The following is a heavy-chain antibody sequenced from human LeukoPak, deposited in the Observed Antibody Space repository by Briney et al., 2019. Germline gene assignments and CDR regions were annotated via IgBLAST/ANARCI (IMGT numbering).Heavy chain of an antibody. CDR3: ARHDLGLRLRHEYYFDY. V-gene: IGHV4-39*01. D-gene: IGHD4-17*01. J-gene: IGHJ4*02. CDR1: GGSISSDSDY. CDR2: FYSSGST. Sequence: SETLPLTCTVSGGSISSDSDYWGWVRQPPGEGLEWIGSFYSSGSTYSNPSLKSRVTISVDTSKNQFSLKLSSVTAADTAVYYCARHDLGLRLRHEYYFDYWGQGTLVTVSS.